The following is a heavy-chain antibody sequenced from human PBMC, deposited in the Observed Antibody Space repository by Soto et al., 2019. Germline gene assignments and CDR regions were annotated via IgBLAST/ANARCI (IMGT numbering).Heavy chain of an antibody. V-gene: IGHV5-51*01. Sequence: PGEPKKISCKGSGYSFTGYWIGRVRQMTGKGLEWMGIIYPGDSDTRYSPSFQGQVTISADKSISTAYLQWSSLKASDTAMYYFSISFTMVRGVNPWYFDLWGRGTLVTVSS. D-gene: IGHD3-10*01. CDR3: SISFTMVRGVNPWYFDL. CDR1: GYSFTGYW. CDR2: IYPGDSDT. J-gene: IGHJ2*01.